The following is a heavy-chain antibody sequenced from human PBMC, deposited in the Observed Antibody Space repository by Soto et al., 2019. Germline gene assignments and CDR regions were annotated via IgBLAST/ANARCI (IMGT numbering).Heavy chain of an antibody. CDR2: ISGSGGST. V-gene: IGHV3-23*01. CDR1: GFTFSSYA. J-gene: IGHJ5*02. Sequence: EVQLLESGGGLVQPGGSLRLSCAASGFTFSSYAMSWVRQAPGKGLEWVSAISGSGGSTYYADSVKGRFTISRDNSKNTLYLQMNSLRAEDKAVYYGAKAGPSITMVRGHHKNWFDPWGQGTLVTVSS. D-gene: IGHD3-10*01. CDR3: AKAGPSITMVRGHHKNWFDP.